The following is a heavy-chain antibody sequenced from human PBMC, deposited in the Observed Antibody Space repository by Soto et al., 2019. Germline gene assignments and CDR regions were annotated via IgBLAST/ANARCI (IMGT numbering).Heavy chain of an antibody. V-gene: IGHV4-34*01. CDR1: GGSFSGYY. CDR3: ARADGYYDSSGYYYGYAY. CDR2: INHSGST. D-gene: IGHD3-22*01. Sequence: PSETLSLTCAVYGGSFSGYYWSWIRQPPGKGLEWIGEINHSGSTNYNPSLKSRVTISVDTSKNQFSLKLSSVTAADTAVYYCARADGYYDSSGYYYGYAYWGQGTLVTVSS. J-gene: IGHJ4*02.